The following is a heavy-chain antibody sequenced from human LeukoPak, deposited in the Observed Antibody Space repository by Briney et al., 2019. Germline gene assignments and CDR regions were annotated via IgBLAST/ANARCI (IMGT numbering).Heavy chain of an antibody. V-gene: IGHV3-64*01. CDR3: ARVFGTGYFDY. J-gene: IGHJ4*02. CDR1: GFTFSSYS. Sequence: GGSLRLSCAASGFTFSSYSMNWVRQAPGKGLEYVSAISYNGGDTYYANSVKGRFTISRDNSKNTLYLQMGTLRAEDMAVYYCARVFGTGYFDYWGQGTLVTVSS. CDR2: ISYNGGDT. D-gene: IGHD3-10*01.